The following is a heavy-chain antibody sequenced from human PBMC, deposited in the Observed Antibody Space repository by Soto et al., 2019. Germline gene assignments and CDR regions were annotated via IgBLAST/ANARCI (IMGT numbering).Heavy chain of an antibody. J-gene: IGHJ4*02. CDR3: ARKGPSSYYYDSSGYLYYFDY. CDR1: GGSISSSNW. Sequence: SETLSLTCAVSGGSISSSNWWSWVRQPPGKGLEWIGEIYHSGSTNYNPSLKSRVTISVDKSKNQFSLKLSSVTAADTAVYYCARKGPSSYYYDSSGYLYYFDYWGQGTLVTVS. D-gene: IGHD3-22*01. CDR2: IYHSGST. V-gene: IGHV4-4*02.